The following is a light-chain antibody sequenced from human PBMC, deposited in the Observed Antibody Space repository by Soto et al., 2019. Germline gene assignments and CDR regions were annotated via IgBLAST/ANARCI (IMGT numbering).Light chain of an antibody. CDR1: QSVSSN. J-gene: IGKJ5*01. CDR3: QQYNNWPPSIT. V-gene: IGKV3-15*01. CDR2: GAS. Sequence: EIVMTQSPATLSVSPGERATLSCRASQSVSSNLAWYQQKPGQAPSLLIYGASTSATGIPARFSGSGSGTEFTLTISSLQSEDFAVYYCQQYNNWPPSITFGQGTLLEIK.